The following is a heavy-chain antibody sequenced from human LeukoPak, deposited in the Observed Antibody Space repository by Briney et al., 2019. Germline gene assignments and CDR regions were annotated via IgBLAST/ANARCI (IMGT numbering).Heavy chain of an antibody. Sequence: GGSLRLSCAASGFTVSSNYMSWVRQAPRKGLEWVSVIYSGGNTYYTDSVKGRFTISRDSSKNTLYLQMNSLRAEDTAVYYCARMGYYYSIPTFFDYWGQGTLVTVSS. CDR3: ARMGYYYSIPTFFDY. D-gene: IGHD3-22*01. V-gene: IGHV3-66*02. J-gene: IGHJ4*02. CDR2: IYSGGNT. CDR1: GFTVSSNY.